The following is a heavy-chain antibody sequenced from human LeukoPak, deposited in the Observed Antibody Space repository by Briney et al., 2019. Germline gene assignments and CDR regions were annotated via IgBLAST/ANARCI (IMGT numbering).Heavy chain of an antibody. CDR1: GFTFSSFD. D-gene: IGHD1-1*01. CDR3: ARGPPRGKYYYMDV. V-gene: IGHV3-13*01. Sequence: GGSLRLSCAASGFTFSSFDMHWVRQPTGQGLEWVSTIGTASDSYYPGSVEGRFTLSRDNAKNSLYLQMNSLTAGDTAVYYCARGPPRGKYYYMDVWGKGTTVTVSS. CDR2: IGTASDS. J-gene: IGHJ6*03.